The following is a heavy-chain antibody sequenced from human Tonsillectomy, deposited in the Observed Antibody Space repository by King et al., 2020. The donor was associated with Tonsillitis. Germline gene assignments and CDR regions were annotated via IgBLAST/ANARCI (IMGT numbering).Heavy chain of an antibody. CDR1: GFTVSGNY. CDR2: IYSDGST. D-gene: IGHD6-6*01. V-gene: IGHV3-53*04. CDR3: AMISRSSSPYYYYAMDV. Sequence: DVQLVQSGGGLVQPGGSLRLSCEASGFTVSGNYMTWVRQAPGKGLEWVSVIYSDGSTYYADSVRGRFTISRHNSKNTLYLQMNSLRVEDTAVYYCAMISRSSSPYYYYAMDVWGQGTTVTVSS. J-gene: IGHJ6*02.